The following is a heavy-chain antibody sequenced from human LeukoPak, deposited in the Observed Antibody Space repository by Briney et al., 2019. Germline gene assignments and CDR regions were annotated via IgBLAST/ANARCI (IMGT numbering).Heavy chain of an antibody. CDR1: GYTFTSYG. Sequence: ASVKVSCKASGYTFTSYGISWVRQAPGQGLEWMGWISAYNGNTNYAQKLQGRVTMTTDTSTSTAYMELRSLRSDDTAVYYCAREEDSSSWRGRYNWFDRWGQGTLVTVSS. CDR2: ISAYNGNT. V-gene: IGHV1-18*01. D-gene: IGHD6-13*01. CDR3: AREEDSSSWRGRYNWFDR. J-gene: IGHJ5*02.